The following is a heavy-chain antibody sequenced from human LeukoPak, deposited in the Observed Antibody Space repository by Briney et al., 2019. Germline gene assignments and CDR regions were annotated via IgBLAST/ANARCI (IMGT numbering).Heavy chain of an antibody. V-gene: IGHV4-61*02. D-gene: IGHD3-22*01. J-gene: IGHJ3*02. CDR3: AREGGYYYDSSGPPPDAFDI. CDR1: GGSISSGSYY. CDR2: IYTSGST. Sequence: PSQTLSLACTVSGGSISSGSYYWSWIRQPAGKGLEWIGRIYTSGSTNYNPSLKSRVTISVDPSKNHFSLKLSSVTAADTAVYYCAREGGYYYDSSGPPPDAFDIWGQGTMVTVSS.